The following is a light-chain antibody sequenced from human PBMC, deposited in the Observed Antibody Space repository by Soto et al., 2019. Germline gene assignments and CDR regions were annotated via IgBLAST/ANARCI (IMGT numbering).Light chain of an antibody. CDR1: QRITKY. V-gene: IGKV1-39*01. CDR2: GAS. Sequence: DIQMTQSPSSLYTSVGDRVTITCRASQRITKYLNWYQQKPGKAPKLLIYGASNLQSGVPSRFSVSGSGTDFTLTISSLQPEDFATYYCQQSYSTPWTFGLGTKVEIK. CDR3: QQSYSTPWT. J-gene: IGKJ1*01.